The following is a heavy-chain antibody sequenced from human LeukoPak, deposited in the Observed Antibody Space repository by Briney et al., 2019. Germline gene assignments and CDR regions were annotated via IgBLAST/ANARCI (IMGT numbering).Heavy chain of an antibody. CDR1: GFTFSTYG. Sequence: GRSLRLSCAASGFTFSTYGMHWVRQAPGKGLEWVAVIWYDGSNKYYADSVKGRFTISRDNSKNTLYLQMNSLRAEDTAVYYCARDTRYFDLWGRGTLVTVSS. V-gene: IGHV3-33*01. CDR2: IWYDGSNK. J-gene: IGHJ2*01. D-gene: IGHD2-15*01. CDR3: ARDTRYFDL.